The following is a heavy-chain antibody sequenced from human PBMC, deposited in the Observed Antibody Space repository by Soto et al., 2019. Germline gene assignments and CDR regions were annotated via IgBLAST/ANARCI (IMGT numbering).Heavy chain of an antibody. CDR1: GFTFDDYA. J-gene: IGHJ3*02. CDR3: AKTPGGVLFAAAFDI. V-gene: IGHV3-9*01. Sequence: GGSLRLSCAASGFTFDDYAMHWVRQAPGKGLEWVSGISWNSGSIGYADSVKGRFTISRDNAKNSLYLQMNSLRAEDTALYYCAKTPGGVLFAAAFDIWGQGTMVTVSS. CDR2: ISWNSGSI. D-gene: IGHD3-3*01.